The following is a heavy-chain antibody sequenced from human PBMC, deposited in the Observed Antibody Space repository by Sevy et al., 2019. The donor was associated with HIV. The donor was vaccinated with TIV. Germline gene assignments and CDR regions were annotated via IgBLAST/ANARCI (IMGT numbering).Heavy chain of an antibody. CDR1: GFTFSSYS. V-gene: IGHV3-21*01. Sequence: GGSLRLSCAASGFTFSSYSMNWVRQAPGTGLEWVSSISSSSSSIYYADSVKGRFTISRDNAKNSLYLQMNSLRAEDTAVYYCARNYDSSGYLMAWFDPWGQGTLVTVSS. D-gene: IGHD3-22*01. CDR2: ISSSSSSI. CDR3: ARNYDSSGYLMAWFDP. J-gene: IGHJ5*02.